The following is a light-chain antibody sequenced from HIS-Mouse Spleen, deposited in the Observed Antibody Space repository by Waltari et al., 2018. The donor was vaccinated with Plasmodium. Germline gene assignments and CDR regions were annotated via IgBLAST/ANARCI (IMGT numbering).Light chain of an antibody. CDR1: SSDVGSFNL. CDR3: CSYAGSSTFVV. V-gene: IGLV2-23*03. J-gene: IGLJ2*01. CDR2: EGS. Sequence: QSALPQPASVSGSPGQSITIHCTGTSSDVGSFNLVSWYQQHPGKAPKLMIDEGSKRPSGVSNRFSGSKSGNTASLTISGLQAEDEADYYCCSYAGSSTFVVFGGGTKLTVL.